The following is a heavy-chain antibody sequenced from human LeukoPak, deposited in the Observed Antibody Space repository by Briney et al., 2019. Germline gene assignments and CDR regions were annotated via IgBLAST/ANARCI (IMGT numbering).Heavy chain of an antibody. CDR2: ISSSSSTI. CDR3: ARDITLTRGGRSDY. D-gene: IGHD3-10*01. J-gene: IGHJ4*02. CDR1: GFTFSSYS. Sequence: PGGSLRLSCAASGFTFSSYSMNWVRQAPGKGLEWVSYISSSSSTIYYADSVKGRFTISRDNAKNTLYLQMNSLRAEDTAVYYCARDITLTRGGRSDYWGQGTLVTVSA. V-gene: IGHV3-48*04.